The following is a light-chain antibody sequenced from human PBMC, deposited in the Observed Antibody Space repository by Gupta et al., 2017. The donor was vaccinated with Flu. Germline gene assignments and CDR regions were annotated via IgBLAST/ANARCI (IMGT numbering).Light chain of an antibody. J-gene: IGLJ2*01. Sequence: QSVLTQPPSASGAPGQRVTISCYGSISNIRSKNVNWYQQPPVTAPKLHIPDNNQRPSGVSDRFSGSKSVTSASLSISGRQSQDEADYYFAAWEYSLNGVVFGGGTKLTVL. CDR2: DNN. CDR1: ISNIRSKN. CDR3: AAWEYSLNGVV. V-gene: IGLV1-44*01.